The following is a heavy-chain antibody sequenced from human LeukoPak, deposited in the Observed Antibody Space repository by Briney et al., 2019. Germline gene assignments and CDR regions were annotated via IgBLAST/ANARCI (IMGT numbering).Heavy chain of an antibody. CDR2: IYPSDGST. Sequence: GASVKVSCKASGYSFTSNYIHWVRQAPGQGLEWMGMIYPSDGSTSYAQKFQGRVTVTRDTSTSTVHMELSGLRSEDMAVYYCARDQEAFDYWGQGTLVTVSS. CDR1: GYSFTSNY. J-gene: IGHJ4*02. V-gene: IGHV1-46*01. CDR3: ARDQEAFDY.